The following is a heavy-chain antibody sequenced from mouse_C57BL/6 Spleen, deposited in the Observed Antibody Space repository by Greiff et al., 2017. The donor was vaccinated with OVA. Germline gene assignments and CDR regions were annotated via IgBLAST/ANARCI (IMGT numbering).Heavy chain of an antibody. CDR2: IRNKANGYTT. CDR3: ASRHYGYGRDLYAMDY. Sequence: EVQRVESGGGLVQPGGSLSLSCAASGFTFTDYYMSWVRQPPGKALEWLGFIRNKANGYTTEYSASVKGRFTISRDNSQSILYLQMNALRAEDSATYYCASRHYGYGRDLYAMDYWGQGTSVTVSS. J-gene: IGHJ4*01. D-gene: IGHD2-2*01. V-gene: IGHV7-3*01. CDR1: GFTFTDYY.